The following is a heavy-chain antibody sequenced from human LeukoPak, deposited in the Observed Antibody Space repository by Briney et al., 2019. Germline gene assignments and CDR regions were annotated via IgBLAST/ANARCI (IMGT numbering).Heavy chain of an antibody. CDR2: IYYSGST. CDR1: GGSISSYY. Sequence: SETLSLTCTVSGGSISSYYWSWIRQPPGKGLEWIGYIYYSGSTNYNPSLKSRVTISVDTSKNQFSLKLSSVTAADTAVYYCARAALSNYYSSGTHPYAFDIWGQGTMVTVSS. V-gene: IGHV4-59*01. CDR3: ARAALSNYYSSGTHPYAFDI. J-gene: IGHJ3*02. D-gene: IGHD3-10*01.